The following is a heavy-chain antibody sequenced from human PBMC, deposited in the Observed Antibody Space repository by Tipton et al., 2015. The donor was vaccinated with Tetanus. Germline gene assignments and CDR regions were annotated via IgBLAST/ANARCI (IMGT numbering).Heavy chain of an antibody. D-gene: IGHD2-15*01. CDR3: ARELDCSGGGCYSYGLDV. J-gene: IGHJ6*02. CDR1: GFTFNSYG. Sequence: SLRLSCAASGFTFNSYGMHWVRQAPGKGLEWVAYTSYDGSNQYYADSVKGRFTISRDNSKNTVYLQMNSLRAEDTAVYYCARELDCSGGGCYSYGLDVWGQGTTVTVSS. CDR2: TSYDGSNQ. V-gene: IGHV3-30*03.